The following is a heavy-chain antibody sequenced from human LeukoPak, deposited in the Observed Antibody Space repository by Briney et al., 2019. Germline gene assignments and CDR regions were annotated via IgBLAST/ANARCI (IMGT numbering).Heavy chain of an antibody. CDR1: GFTFSNSW. J-gene: IGHJ6*02. Sequence: GGSLRLSCAASGFTFSNSWMTWVRQAPGKGLQWVAHINQDGGDKNYLDSVRGRFTISRDNAKNSLYLQMNSLTADDTAVYYCARGHYDLILWGQGTTVTVSS. CDR2: INQDGGDK. D-gene: IGHD5-12*01. V-gene: IGHV3-7*01. CDR3: ARGHYDLIL.